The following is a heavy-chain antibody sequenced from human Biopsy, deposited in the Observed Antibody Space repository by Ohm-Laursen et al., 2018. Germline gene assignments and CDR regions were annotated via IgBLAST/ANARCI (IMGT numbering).Heavy chain of an antibody. J-gene: IGHJ5*01. D-gene: IGHD3-10*01. Sequence: SLRLSCAASGFTFNNYGMHWVRQAPGKGLEWVAFIFYDGSNTYYADSVKGRFTISRDNSKSTLYLQIHNLRAEDTAIYYCAKADVFGARRGAKWFDSWGQGTLVTVSS. V-gene: IGHV3-33*06. CDR1: GFTFNNYG. CDR3: AKADVFGARRGAKWFDS. CDR2: IFYDGSNT.